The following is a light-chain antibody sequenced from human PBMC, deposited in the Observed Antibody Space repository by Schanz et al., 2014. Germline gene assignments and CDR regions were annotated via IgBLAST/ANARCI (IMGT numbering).Light chain of an antibody. V-gene: IGKV3-20*01. J-gene: IGKJ2*02. CDR3: QQYGSSPRGT. CDR2: GAS. CDR1: QSVSNY. Sequence: IVMTQSPATLSVSPGERATLSCRASQSVSNYLAWYQQRPGQAPRLLIYGASSRATGIPDRFSGSGSGTDFTLTISRLEPEDFAVYYCQQYGSSPRGTFGQGTKLEIK.